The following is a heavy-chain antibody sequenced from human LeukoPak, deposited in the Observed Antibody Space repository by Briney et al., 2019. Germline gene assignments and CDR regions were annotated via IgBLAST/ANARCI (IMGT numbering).Heavy chain of an antibody. CDR3: ARGSLRLPWDY. Sequence: GGSLRLSCAASGFTFEDYGMSWVRQAPGKGLKWVSGINWNGGSTGYADSVKGRFTISRDNAKNSLYLQMNSLRAEDTALYYCARGSLRLPWDYWGQGTLVTVSS. CDR1: GFTFEDYG. D-gene: IGHD4-17*01. V-gene: IGHV3-20*04. J-gene: IGHJ4*02. CDR2: INWNGGST.